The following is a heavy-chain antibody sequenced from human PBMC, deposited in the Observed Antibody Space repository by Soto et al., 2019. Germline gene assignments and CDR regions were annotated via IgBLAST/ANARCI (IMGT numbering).Heavy chain of an antibody. CDR3: ARGQEVGAHFFDS. J-gene: IGHJ4*02. V-gene: IGHV3-13*01. Sequence: EVQLVESGGNLVQPGGSLRLSCEASGFTFSGFDMHWVRQPTGKGLEWVSTIGTAGDTYYALSVKGRFTISRDNAKNSLSLQMNSLRAGDTAVYFCARGQEVGAHFFDSWGQGTQVTVSS. CDR1: GFTFSGFD. D-gene: IGHD2-15*01. CDR2: IGTAGDT.